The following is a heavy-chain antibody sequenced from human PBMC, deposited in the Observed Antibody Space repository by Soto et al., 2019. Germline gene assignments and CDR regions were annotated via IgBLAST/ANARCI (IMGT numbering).Heavy chain of an antibody. Sequence: SVKVSCNASGGTFSSYSSSWVRQAPGQGLEWMGGIIPIFGTANYAQKFQGRVTITADESTSTAYMELSSLRSEDTAVYYCARDPIVVVAATYYYYGMDVWG. D-gene: IGHD2-15*01. CDR3: ARDPIVVVAATYYYYGMDV. J-gene: IGHJ6*02. CDR1: GGTFSSYS. CDR2: IIPIFGTA. V-gene: IGHV1-69*13.